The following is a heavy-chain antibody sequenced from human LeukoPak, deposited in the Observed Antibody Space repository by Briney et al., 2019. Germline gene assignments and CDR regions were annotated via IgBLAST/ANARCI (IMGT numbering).Heavy chain of an antibody. CDR2: ISYDGSNK. D-gene: IGHD3-10*01. Sequence: GGSLRLSCAASGFTFSSYGMHWVRQAPGKGLEWEAVISYDGSNKYYADSVKGRFTISRDNSRNTLYLQMNSLRAEDTAVYYCAKDPRPYGSGSYYPPGWWGQGTLVTVSS. CDR3: AKDPRPYGSGSYYPPGW. J-gene: IGHJ4*02. CDR1: GFTFSSYG. V-gene: IGHV3-30*18.